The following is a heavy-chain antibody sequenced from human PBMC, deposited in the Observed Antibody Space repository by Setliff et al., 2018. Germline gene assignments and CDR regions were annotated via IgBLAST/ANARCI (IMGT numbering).Heavy chain of an antibody. D-gene: IGHD3-3*01. J-gene: IGHJ4*02. CDR2: INHSGST. V-gene: IGHV4-34*01. CDR1: GGSFSDYY. CDR3: ARDNRDYDFWSGYYSLRGYFDY. Sequence: SETLSLTCAVYGGSFSDYYWNWIRQPPGKGLEWIGEINHSGSTNYNPSLKSRVTISVDTSKNQFSLKLSSVTAADTAVYYCARDNRDYDFWSGYYSLRGYFDYWGQGTLVTVSS.